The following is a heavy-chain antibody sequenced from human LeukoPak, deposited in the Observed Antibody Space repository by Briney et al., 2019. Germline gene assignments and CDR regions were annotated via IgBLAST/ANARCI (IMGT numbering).Heavy chain of an antibody. CDR3: AREKAGFDY. V-gene: IGHV1-18*01. Sequence: ASVKVSCKASGYTFTSYDINWVRQATGQGLEWMGWMNPNSGNTNYAQKLQGRVTMTTDTSTSTAYMELRSLRSDDTAVYYCAREKAGFDYWGQGTLVTVSS. CDR1: GYTFTSYD. J-gene: IGHJ4*02. CDR2: MNPNSGNT.